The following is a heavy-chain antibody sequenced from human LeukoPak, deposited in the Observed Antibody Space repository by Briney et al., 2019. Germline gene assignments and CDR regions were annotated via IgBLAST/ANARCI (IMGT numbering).Heavy chain of an antibody. V-gene: IGHV4-59*01. CDR3: ARDSGSSSTFNWFDP. J-gene: IGHJ5*02. Sequence: SETLSLTCTISGASIDSYYWSWIRQPPGKGLEWIGYIYYSGSTNYNPSLKSRVTISVDTSKNQFSLKLSSVTAADTAVYYCARDSGSSSTFNWFDPWGQGTLVTVSS. CDR1: GASIDSYY. CDR2: IYYSGST. D-gene: IGHD6-13*01.